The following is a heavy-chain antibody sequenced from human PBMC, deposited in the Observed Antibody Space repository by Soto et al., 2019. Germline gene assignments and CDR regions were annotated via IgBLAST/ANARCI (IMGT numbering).Heavy chain of an antibody. V-gene: IGHV4-34*01. D-gene: IGHD3-10*01. CDR1: GGSFSGYY. J-gene: IGHJ1*01. CDR2: INHSGST. Sequence: SETLSLTCAVYGGSFSGYYWSWIRQPPGKGLEWIGEINHSGSTNYNPSLKSRVTISVDTSKNQFSLKLSSVTAADTAVYYCARATWVRGVIISEDWGQGTLVTVS. CDR3: ARATWVRGVIISED.